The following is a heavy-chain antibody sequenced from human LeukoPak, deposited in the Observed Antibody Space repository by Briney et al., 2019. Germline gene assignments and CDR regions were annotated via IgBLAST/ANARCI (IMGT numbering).Heavy chain of an antibody. V-gene: IGHV3-30-3*01. CDR3: ARSPSALSYYYGSGSD. J-gene: IGHJ4*02. CDR1: GFTFSSYA. D-gene: IGHD3-10*01. Sequence: GGSLRLSCAASGFTFSSYAMHWVRQAPGKGLEWVAVISYDGSNKYYADSVKGRFTVSRDDSKNTLYLQMNSLRAEDTAVYYCARSPSALSYYYGSGSDGGQGTLVTVSS. CDR2: ISYDGSNK.